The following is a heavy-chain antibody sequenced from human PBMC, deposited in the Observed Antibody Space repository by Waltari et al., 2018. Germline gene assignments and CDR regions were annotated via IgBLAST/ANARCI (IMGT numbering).Heavy chain of an antibody. CDR1: GGTFSSYA. D-gene: IGHD6-19*01. CDR2: IIPSLGTA. J-gene: IGHJ3*02. Sequence: QVQLVQSGAEVKKPGSSVKVSCKASGGTFSSYAISWVRQAPGQGLEWMGGIIPSLGTANYAQKFQGRVTITADESTSTAYMELSSLRSEDTAVYYCAREHSSGWYPPDAFDIWGQGTMVTVSS. CDR3: AREHSSGWYPPDAFDI. V-gene: IGHV1-69*01.